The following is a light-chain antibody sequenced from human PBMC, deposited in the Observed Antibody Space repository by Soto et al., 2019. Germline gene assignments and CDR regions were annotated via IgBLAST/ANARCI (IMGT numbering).Light chain of an antibody. CDR1: QSVSSSY. CDR3: QQYGSSRVTT. J-gene: IGKJ1*01. V-gene: IGKV3-20*01. CDR2: GAS. Sequence: EIVLTQSPGTLSLSPGESATLSCRASQSVSSSYLAWYQQKPGQAPRLLIYGASSRATGIPDRFSGSGSGTDFTLTISRLEPEDFAVYYCQQYGSSRVTTFGQGTKVEIK.